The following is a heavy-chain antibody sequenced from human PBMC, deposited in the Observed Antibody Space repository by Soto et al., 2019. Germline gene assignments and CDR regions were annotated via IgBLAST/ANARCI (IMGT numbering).Heavy chain of an antibody. Sequence: WGSLRLSCAGSGFSFSDYWMNWVRQTPGKGLEWVAKIKQDGREKYYVDSVRGRFTISRDNAMNSLYLQMNSLRAEDTAVYYCASAPNRYYFDDWGQGVQVTVS. D-gene: IGHD3-16*02. CDR3: ASAPNRYYFDD. V-gene: IGHV3-7*01. CDR2: IKQDGREK. CDR1: GFSFSDYW. J-gene: IGHJ4*02.